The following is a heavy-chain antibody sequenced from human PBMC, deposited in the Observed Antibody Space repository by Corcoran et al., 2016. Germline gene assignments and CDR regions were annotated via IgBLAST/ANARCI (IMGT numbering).Heavy chain of an antibody. CDR2: INPGYGNT. D-gene: IGHD2-21*01. CDR3: ASTILRCGGARSDY. Sequence: QVQLVQSGAEVKKPGSSVKVSCKASGYTFTSYAIHWVRQAPGQRLEWMGWINPGYGNTKYSQKFQGRVTITGDTSASTAYMELSSLRSEDTAVYYCASTILRCGGARSDYWGQGTLVTVSS. V-gene: IGHV1-3*01. J-gene: IGHJ4*02. CDR1: GYTFTSYA.